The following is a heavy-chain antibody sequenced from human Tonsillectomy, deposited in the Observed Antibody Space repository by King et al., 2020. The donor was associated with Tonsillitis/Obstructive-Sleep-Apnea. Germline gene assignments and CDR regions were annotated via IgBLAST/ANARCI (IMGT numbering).Heavy chain of an antibody. D-gene: IGHD6-6*01. CDR3: ARDTTEYTLDP. Sequence: VQLVESGGGVVQPGRSLRLSCAASGFTFNSYGMHWVRQAPGKGLEWVAVIWYDGSNKYYADSVKGRFTISRDNSKNTLYLQMNSLRAEDTAVYYCARDTTEYTLDPWGQGTLVTVSS. V-gene: IGHV3-33*01. J-gene: IGHJ5*02. CDR2: IWYDGSNK. CDR1: GFTFNSYG.